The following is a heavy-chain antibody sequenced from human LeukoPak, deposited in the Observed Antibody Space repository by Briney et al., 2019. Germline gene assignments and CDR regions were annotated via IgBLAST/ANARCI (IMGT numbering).Heavy chain of an antibody. Sequence: SETLSLTCTVSGGSISSSSYYWGWIRQPPGKGLEWIGSIYYSGSTYYNPSLKSRVTISVDTSKNQFSLKLSSVTAADTAVYYCARLLDAFDIWGQGTMVTVSS. J-gene: IGHJ3*02. V-gene: IGHV4-39*01. CDR3: ARLLDAFDI. CDR1: GGSISSSSYY. D-gene: IGHD3-3*01. CDR2: IYYSGST.